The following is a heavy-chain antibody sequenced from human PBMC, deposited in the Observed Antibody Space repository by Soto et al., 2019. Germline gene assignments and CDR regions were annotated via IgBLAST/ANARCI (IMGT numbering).Heavy chain of an antibody. CDR3: AKVKGGSGARGDPLDL. V-gene: IGHV3-74*03. Sequence: EVQLVESGGGPVQAGGSLRLSCAASGLTLSNYWMQWVRQGPGKGLVWVAHINSDGITIKYAESVKGRFTISRDDAKNMLYLQMNSLRHDDTAVYYCAKVKGGSGARGDPLDLWGQGILVTVSS. CDR1: GLTLSNYW. CDR2: INSDGITI. D-gene: IGHD2-15*01. J-gene: IGHJ5*02.